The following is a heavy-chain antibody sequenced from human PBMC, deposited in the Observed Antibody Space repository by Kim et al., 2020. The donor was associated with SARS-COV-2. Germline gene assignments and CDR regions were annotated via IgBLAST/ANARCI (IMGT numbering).Heavy chain of an antibody. CDR3: ATGYSSGWYDYYYGMDV. CDR1: GGSISSYY. Sequence: SETLSLTCTVSGGSISSYYWSWIRQPPGKGLEWIGYIYYSGSTNYNPSLKSRVTISVDTSKNQFSLKLSSVTAADTAVYYCATGYSSGWYDYYYGMDVWG. V-gene: IGHV4-59*01. CDR2: IYYSGST. J-gene: IGHJ6*01. D-gene: IGHD6-19*01.